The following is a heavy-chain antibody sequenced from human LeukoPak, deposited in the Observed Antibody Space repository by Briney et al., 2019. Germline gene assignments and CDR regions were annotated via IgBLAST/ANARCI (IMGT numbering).Heavy chain of an antibody. V-gene: IGHV4-59*01. CDR3: ATSATGSNLFTY. Sequence: SETLSLTCTVSGVSSYYWSWIRQPPGKGLEWIGYIHYSGGTNYNPSLKSRVTISMDTSKNQFSLKVTSVTAADTAMYYCATSATGSNLFTYWGQGTLVTVSS. CDR1: GVSSYY. D-gene: IGHD1-7*01. CDR2: IHYSGGT. J-gene: IGHJ4*02.